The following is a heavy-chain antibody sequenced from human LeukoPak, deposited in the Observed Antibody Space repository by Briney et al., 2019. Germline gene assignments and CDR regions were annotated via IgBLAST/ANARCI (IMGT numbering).Heavy chain of an antibody. CDR2: INHSGST. CDR1: GGSFSGYY. CDR3: ARGPRIQLRSSNPRGRLDY. J-gene: IGHJ4*02. V-gene: IGHV4-34*01. Sequence: PSETLSLTCAVYGGSFSGYYWSWIRQPPGKGLEWIGEINHSGSTNYNPSLKSRVTISVDTSKNQFSLKLSSVTAADTAVYYCARGPRIQLRSSNPRGRLDYWGQGTLSPSPQ. D-gene: IGHD5-18*01.